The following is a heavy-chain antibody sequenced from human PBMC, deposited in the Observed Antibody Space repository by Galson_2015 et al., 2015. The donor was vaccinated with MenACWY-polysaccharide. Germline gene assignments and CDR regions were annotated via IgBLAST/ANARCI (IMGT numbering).Heavy chain of an antibody. Sequence: SLRLSCAASGFPFSDSWMSWVRQTPGRGLEWVAALYSGGNTFYVDSVEGRFTISRDNSKNTLYLHMNILRAEDTGVYYCTRTRDYNPIELWGQGTLVTVSS. J-gene: IGHJ4*02. V-gene: IGHV3-53*01. CDR1: GFPFSDSW. D-gene: IGHD4-11*01. CDR3: TRTRDYNPIEL. CDR2: LYSGGNT.